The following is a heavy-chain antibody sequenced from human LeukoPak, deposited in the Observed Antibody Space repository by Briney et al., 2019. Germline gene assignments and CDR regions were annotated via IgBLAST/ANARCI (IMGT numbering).Heavy chain of an antibody. CDR3: ARGGSYFDISGYYFY. Sequence: PGGSLRLSCAASGFIFSNYAMSWVRQAPGKGLEWVSIIYSGGSTSYADSVKGRFTISRDNSKNTLYLQMNSLRTEDTAVYYCARGGSYFDISGYYFYWGQGTLVTVSS. CDR2: IYSGGST. J-gene: IGHJ4*02. CDR1: GFIFSNYA. D-gene: IGHD3-22*01. V-gene: IGHV3-66*01.